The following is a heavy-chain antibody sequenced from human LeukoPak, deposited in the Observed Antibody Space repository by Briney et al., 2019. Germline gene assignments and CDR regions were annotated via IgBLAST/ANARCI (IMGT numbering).Heavy chain of an antibody. V-gene: IGHV5-51*01. Sequence: GEPLRISCKGSGYSFTSYWITWVRQMPGKGLEWMGIIYPGDSDTRYSPSFQGQVTISADKSVSSAYLQWNSLKASDTAMYYCARPNITSYYDSRGYDAFDVWGQGTMVTVSS. CDR3: ARPNITSYYDSRGYDAFDV. D-gene: IGHD3-22*01. CDR1: GYSFTSYW. J-gene: IGHJ3*01. CDR2: IYPGDSDT.